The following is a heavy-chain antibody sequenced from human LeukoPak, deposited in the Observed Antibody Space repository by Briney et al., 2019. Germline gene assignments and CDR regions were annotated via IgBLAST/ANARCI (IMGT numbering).Heavy chain of an antibody. Sequence: SETLSLTCAVSGYSISSGYYWGFIRQPPGKGLEWIGSIYHGGGTYYNPSLKSRVTISVDTSKNQFSLKLSSVTAADTAVYYCAREVVATITYSDYWGREPWSPSPQ. CDR2: IYHGGGT. D-gene: IGHD5-12*01. V-gene: IGHV4-38-2*02. CDR1: GYSISSGYY. J-gene: IGHJ4*02. CDR3: AREVVATITYSDY.